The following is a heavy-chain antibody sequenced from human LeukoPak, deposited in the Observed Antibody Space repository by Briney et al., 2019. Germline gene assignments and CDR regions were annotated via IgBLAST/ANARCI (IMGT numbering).Heavy chain of an antibody. CDR1: RYTFTGYY. V-gene: IGHV1-2*02. D-gene: IGHD3-10*01. CDR3: ARGAFRMVRGVIIVPSLDY. Sequence: ASVKVSCKASRYTFTGYYMHWVRQAPGQGLEWMGWINPNSGGTNYAQKFQGRVTMTRDTSISTAYMELSSLRSEDTAVYYCARGAFRMVRGVIIVPSLDYWGQGTLVTVSS. J-gene: IGHJ4*02. CDR2: INPNSGGT.